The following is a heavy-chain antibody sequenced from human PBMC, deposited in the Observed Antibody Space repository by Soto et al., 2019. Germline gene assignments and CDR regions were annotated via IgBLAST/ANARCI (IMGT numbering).Heavy chain of an antibody. CDR3: ARVGPRYCSGGSCYSALGSDAFDI. CDR2: INPNSGGT. J-gene: IGHJ3*02. V-gene: IGHV1-2*04. Sequence: ASVKVSCKASGYTFTGYYMHWVRRAPGQGLEWMGWINPNSGGTNYAQKFQGWVTMTRDTSISTAYMELSRLRSDDTAVYYCARVGPRYCSGGSCYSALGSDAFDIWGQGTMVTVSS. CDR1: GYTFTGYY. D-gene: IGHD2-15*01.